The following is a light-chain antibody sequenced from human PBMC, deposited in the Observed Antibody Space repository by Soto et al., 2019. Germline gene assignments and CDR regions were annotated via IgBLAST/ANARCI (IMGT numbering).Light chain of an antibody. J-gene: IGKJ1*01. Sequence: DIQMTQSPSALSASVGDRVTITCRASQSISSYLNWYQQKPGKAPKLLIYAASSLQSGVPLRFSGSGSGTDFTLTISRLEPEDFAVYYCQQYGSSPWTFGQGTKVDIK. CDR2: AAS. V-gene: IGKV1-39*01. CDR1: QSISSY. CDR3: QQYGSSPWT.